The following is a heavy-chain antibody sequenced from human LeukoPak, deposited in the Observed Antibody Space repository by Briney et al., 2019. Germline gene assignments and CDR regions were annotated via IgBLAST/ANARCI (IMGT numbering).Heavy chain of an antibody. CDR3: ARLTVVTTDDAFDI. Sequence: ASVNVSCKASGGTFSSYAISWVRQAPRQGLEWMGIINPSGGSTSYAQKFQGRVTMTRDTSTSTVYMELSSLRSEDTAVYYCARLTVVTTDDAFDIWGQGTMVTVSS. J-gene: IGHJ3*02. V-gene: IGHV1-46*01. CDR1: GGTFSSYA. D-gene: IGHD4-23*01. CDR2: INPSGGST.